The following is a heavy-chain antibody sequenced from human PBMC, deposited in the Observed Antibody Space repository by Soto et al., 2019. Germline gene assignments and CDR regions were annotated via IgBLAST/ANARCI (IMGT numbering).Heavy chain of an antibody. D-gene: IGHD2-15*01. CDR1: GFTFSYG. CDR2: NSYDSSNK. J-gene: IGHJ4*02. CDR3: AKLVIGYCSGNTCDDY. V-gene: IGHV3-30*18. Sequence: VQLLESGGGLIQPGGSLRLSCAASGFTFSYGIHWLRQAPGKGLEWVAYNSYDSSNKFYGDSVKGRFTISRDNSKNTQFLQMNSLRAEDTAVYYCAKLVIGYCSGNTCDDYWGQGTLVAVSS.